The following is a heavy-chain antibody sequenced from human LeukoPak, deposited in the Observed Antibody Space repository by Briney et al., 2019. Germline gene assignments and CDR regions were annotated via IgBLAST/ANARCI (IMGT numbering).Heavy chain of an antibody. CDR1: GFTFSSYG. V-gene: IGHV3-23*01. CDR2: ISGSGGST. D-gene: IGHD4-17*01. CDR3: AKYRGYGDMYYFDY. Sequence: PGGSLRLSCAASGFTFSSYGMHWVRQAPGKGLEWVSAISGSGGSTYYADSVKGRFTISRDNSKNTLYLQMNSLRAEDTAVYYCAKYRGYGDMYYFDYWGQGTLVTVSS. J-gene: IGHJ4*02.